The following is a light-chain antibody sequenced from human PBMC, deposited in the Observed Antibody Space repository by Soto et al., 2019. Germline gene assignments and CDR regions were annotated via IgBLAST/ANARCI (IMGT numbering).Light chain of an antibody. CDR3: SSYTSSNTLV. Sequence: QSALTQPASVSGSPGQSITISCTGTSTDIGTYIYVSWYLQHPGKAPKLLIYEVGNWPSGVSNRFSGSKSGNTASLTISGLQAEDEADYYCSSYTSSNTLVFGGGTKLTVL. J-gene: IGLJ2*01. V-gene: IGLV2-14*01. CDR1: STDIGTYIY. CDR2: EVG.